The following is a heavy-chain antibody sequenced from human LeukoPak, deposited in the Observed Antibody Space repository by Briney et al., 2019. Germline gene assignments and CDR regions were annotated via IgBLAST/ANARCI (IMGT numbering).Heavy chain of an antibody. V-gene: IGHV3-23*01. CDR2: ISGSGGRT. CDR1: GFTFCSYG. CDR3: AKGDFWSGPSAFHI. D-gene: IGHD3-3*01. J-gene: IGHJ3*02. Sequence: GGSLRLSCVASGFTFCSYGMNWVRQAPGEGLEWVAEISGSGGRTYSADSVRGRFTFSRDNSKNTLYLEMNSLRVEYTAVYYCAKGDFWSGPSAFHIWGQGTMVIVSS.